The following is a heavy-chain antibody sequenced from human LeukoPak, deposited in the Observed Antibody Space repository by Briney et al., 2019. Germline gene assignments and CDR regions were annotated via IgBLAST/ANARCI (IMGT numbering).Heavy chain of an antibody. V-gene: IGHV3-30*04. J-gene: IGHJ6*02. CDR2: ISYDGSNK. CDR3: ARDDVLRYFDWPNPGEKTYYYYGMDV. Sequence: PGRSLRLSCAASRFTFSSYAMHWVRQAPGKGLEWVALISYDGSNKYYADSVKGRFTISRDNAKNSLYLQMNSLRAEDTAVYYCARDDVLRYFDWPNPGEKTYYYYGMDVWGQGTTVTVSS. CDR1: RFTFSSYA. D-gene: IGHD3-9*01.